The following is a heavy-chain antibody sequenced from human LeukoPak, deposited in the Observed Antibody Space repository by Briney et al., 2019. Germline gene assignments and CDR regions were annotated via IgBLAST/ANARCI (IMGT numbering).Heavy chain of an antibody. Sequence: GGSLRLSCAASGFTFVDYAMHWVRQAPGKGLEWVSGISWNSGSIGYADSVKGRFTISRDNAKNSLYPQMNSLRAEDTALYYCAKGLDSSGPYYFDYWGQGTLVTVSS. CDR2: ISWNSGSI. D-gene: IGHD3-22*01. CDR3: AKGLDSSGPYYFDY. CDR1: GFTFVDYA. J-gene: IGHJ4*02. V-gene: IGHV3-9*01.